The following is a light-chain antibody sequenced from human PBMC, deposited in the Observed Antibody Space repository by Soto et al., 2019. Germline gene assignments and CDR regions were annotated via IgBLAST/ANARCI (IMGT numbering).Light chain of an antibody. J-gene: IGKJ4*01. Sequence: EIVLSQSPGTLSLSPGERATLSGRASQGVSSNFLAWYQQKPGQAPRLLIYGASSRATGIPDRFSGSGSGTDFTLTISRLEPEDFAVYYCQQYDSSPLTFGGGTKLEIK. V-gene: IGKV3-20*01. CDR1: QGVSSNF. CDR2: GAS. CDR3: QQYDSSPLT.